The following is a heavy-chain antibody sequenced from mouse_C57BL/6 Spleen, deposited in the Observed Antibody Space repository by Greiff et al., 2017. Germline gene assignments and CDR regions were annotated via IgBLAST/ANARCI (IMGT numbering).Heavy chain of an antibody. CDR2: IYPSDSET. J-gene: IGHJ3*01. Sequence: QVQLQQPGAELVRPGSSVKLSCKASGYTFTSYWMDWVKQRPGQGLEWIGNIYPSDSETHYNQKFKDKATLTVDKSSSTAYLQLSSLTSEDPAVXDCAREREIISYGSSPWFAYGGKGTLVTVSA. D-gene: IGHD1-1*01. CDR3: AREREIISYGSSPWFAY. CDR1: GYTFTSYW. V-gene: IGHV1-61*01.